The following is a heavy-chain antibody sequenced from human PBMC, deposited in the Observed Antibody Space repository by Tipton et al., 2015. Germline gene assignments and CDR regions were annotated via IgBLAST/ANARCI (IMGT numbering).Heavy chain of an antibody. CDR3: AKDRDRGQRRVLQYYFGMDV. D-gene: IGHD6-13*01. CDR1: GFSFSSYA. J-gene: IGHJ6*02. V-gene: IGHV3-23*01. CDR2: ITGSGTTT. Sequence: SLRLSCAASGFSFSSYAMSWVRQAPGKGLEWVATITGSGTTTNYADSVKGRFTVSRDNSKNTLYLQMNSLRADDTARIFCAKDRDRGQRRVLQYYFGMDVWGPGTTVSVSS.